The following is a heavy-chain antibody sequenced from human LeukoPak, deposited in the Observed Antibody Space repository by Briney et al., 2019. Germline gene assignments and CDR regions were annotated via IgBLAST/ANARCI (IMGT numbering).Heavy chain of an antibody. J-gene: IGHJ4*02. CDR2: ISYSGST. CDR3: ARHGGFASPLGY. D-gene: IGHD3-16*01. CDR1: GGSINSYY. V-gene: IGHV4-59*08. Sequence: SETLSLTCTVSGGSINSYYWSWIRQPPGKGLVWIGYISYSGSTSYNPSLKSRVTISVETSKNQFSLKLTSVTAADTAVYYCARHGGFASPLGYWGQGTLVTVSS.